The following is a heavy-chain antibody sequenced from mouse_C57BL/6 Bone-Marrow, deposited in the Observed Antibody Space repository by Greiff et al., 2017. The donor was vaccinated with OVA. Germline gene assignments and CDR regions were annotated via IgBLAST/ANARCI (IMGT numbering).Heavy chain of an antibody. J-gene: IGHJ2*01. CDR3: ARQDPQGY. V-gene: IGHV1-4*01. Sequence: LVESGAELARPGASVKMSCKASGYTFTSYTMHWVKQRPGQGLEWIGYINPSSGYTKYNQKFKDKATLTADKSSSTAYMQLSSLTSEDSAVYYCARQDPQGYWGQGTTLTVSS. CDR1: GYTFTSYT. CDR2: INPSSGYT.